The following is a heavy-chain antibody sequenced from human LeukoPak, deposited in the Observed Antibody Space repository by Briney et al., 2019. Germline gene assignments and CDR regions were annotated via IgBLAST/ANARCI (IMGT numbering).Heavy chain of an antibody. V-gene: IGHV3-7*01. CDR1: GFTFSSYW. J-gene: IGHJ4*02. CDR2: IKQDGSEK. CDR3: ARDSGSVNYYDSSGYCDY. D-gene: IGHD3-22*01. Sequence: GGSLRLSCAASGFTFSSYWMSWVRQAPGKGLEWVANIKQDGSEKYYVDSVKGRFTISRDNAKNSLYLQMNSLRAEDTAVYYCARDSGSVNYYDSSGYCDYRGQGTLVTVSS.